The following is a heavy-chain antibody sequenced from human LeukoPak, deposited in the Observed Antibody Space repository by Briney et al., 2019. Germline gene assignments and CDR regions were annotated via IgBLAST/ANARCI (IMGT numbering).Heavy chain of an antibody. D-gene: IGHD6-19*01. Sequence: SWVRQAPGKGLEWVGRIKSKTDGGTTDYAAPVKGRFTISRDDSKNTLYLQMNSLKTEDTAVYYCTTFSSGWYGAFDIWGQGTMVTVSS. CDR3: TTFSSGWYGAFDI. CDR2: IKSKTDGGTT. J-gene: IGHJ3*02. V-gene: IGHV3-15*01.